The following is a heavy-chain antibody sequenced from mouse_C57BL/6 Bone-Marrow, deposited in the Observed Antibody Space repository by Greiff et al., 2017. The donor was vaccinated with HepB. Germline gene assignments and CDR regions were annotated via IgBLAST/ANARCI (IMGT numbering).Heavy chain of an antibody. CDR3: ARAIYYGNYYFDD. V-gene: IGHV1-69*01. Sequence: QVQLQQPGAELVMPGASVKLSCKASGYTFTSYWMHWVKQRPGQGLEWIGEIDPSDRYTNYNQKFKGKSTLTVDKSSSTAYMQLSSLTCEDSAVYYCARAIYYGNYYFDDWGHGTTLTVSS. CDR1: GYTFTSYW. D-gene: IGHD2-1*01. J-gene: IGHJ2*01. CDR2: IDPSDRYT.